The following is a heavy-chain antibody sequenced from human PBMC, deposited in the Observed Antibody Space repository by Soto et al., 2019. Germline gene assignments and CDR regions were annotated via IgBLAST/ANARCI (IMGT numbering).Heavy chain of an antibody. Sequence: PGGSLRLSCAASGFTFSSYGMHWVRQAPGKGLEWVAVISYDGSNKYYADSVKGRFTISRDNSKNTPYLQMNSLRAEDTAVYYCAKDRHCSGGSCYSDYYYYGMDVWGQGTTVTVSS. J-gene: IGHJ6*02. CDR1: GFTFSSYG. CDR2: ISYDGSNK. V-gene: IGHV3-30*18. D-gene: IGHD2-15*01. CDR3: AKDRHCSGGSCYSDYYYYGMDV.